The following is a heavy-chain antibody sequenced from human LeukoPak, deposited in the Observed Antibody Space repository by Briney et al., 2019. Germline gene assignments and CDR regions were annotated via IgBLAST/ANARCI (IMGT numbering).Heavy chain of an antibody. J-gene: IGHJ3*02. CDR1: GFTFTDYW. Sequence: PGGSLRLSCAASGFTFTDYWMTWVRQAPGKGLEWVAHIKQDGGEKYYVDSVKGRFTISRDNAKNLVYLQMNSLRAEDTAVYYCARDSLYYYDSSGYRLGAFDIWGQGTMVTVSS. CDR2: IKQDGGEK. V-gene: IGHV3-7*01. D-gene: IGHD3-22*01. CDR3: ARDSLYYYDSSGYRLGAFDI.